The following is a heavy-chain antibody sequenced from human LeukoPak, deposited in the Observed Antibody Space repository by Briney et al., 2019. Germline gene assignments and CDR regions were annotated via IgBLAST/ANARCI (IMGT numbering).Heavy chain of an antibody. CDR3: ARTVTEEFDY. CDR2: IYYSGSA. J-gene: IGHJ4*02. CDR1: GDSISSGAYY. Sequence: SETLSLTCTVSGDSISSGAYYWGWIRQPPGKGLEWIGRIYYSGSAFYNPSLKSRVTISVDTSKNQFSLKLSSVTAADTAVYYCARTVTEEFDYWGQGTLVTVSS. V-gene: IGHV4-39*07. D-gene: IGHD4-11*01.